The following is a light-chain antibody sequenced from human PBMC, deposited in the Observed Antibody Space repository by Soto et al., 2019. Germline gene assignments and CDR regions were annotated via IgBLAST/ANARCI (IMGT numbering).Light chain of an antibody. Sequence: EIVLTQSPGTLSLSPGGRATLSCVASQSVSSSYLAWYQQKPGQAPRLLIYGASSRATGIPDRFSGSGSGTDFTLTISRLEPEDFAVYYCQQYDSSPKTFGQGTKVDIK. CDR2: GAS. CDR3: QQYDSSPKT. V-gene: IGKV3-20*01. J-gene: IGKJ1*01. CDR1: QSVSSSY.